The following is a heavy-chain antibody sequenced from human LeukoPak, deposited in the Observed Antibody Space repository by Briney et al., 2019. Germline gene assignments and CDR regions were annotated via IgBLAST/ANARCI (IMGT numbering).Heavy chain of an antibody. Sequence: GGSLRLSCAASGFTVSSNYMSWVRQAPGKGLEWVSVIYSGGSTYYADSVKGRFTISRDNSKNTLYLQMNSLRAEDTAVYYCARTKYYERAFDIWGQGTMVTVSS. J-gene: IGHJ3*02. CDR3: ARTKYYERAFDI. CDR2: IYSGGST. CDR1: GFTVSSNY. D-gene: IGHD3-22*01. V-gene: IGHV3-53*01.